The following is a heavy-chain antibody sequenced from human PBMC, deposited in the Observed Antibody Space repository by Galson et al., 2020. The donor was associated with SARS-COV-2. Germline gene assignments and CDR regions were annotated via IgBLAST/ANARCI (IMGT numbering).Heavy chain of an antibody. D-gene: IGHD3-22*01. CDR1: GFTFSSYS. CDR3: ARTPEGYYYDSSGYTYYYYYGMDV. Sequence: GESLKISCAASGFTFSSYSMNWVRQAPGKGLEWVSYISSSSTIYYADSVKGRFTISRDNAKNSLYLQMNSLRAEDTAVYYCARTPEGYYYDSSGYTYYYYYGMDVWGQGTTVTVSS. J-gene: IGHJ6*02. V-gene: IGHV3-48*04. CDR2: ISSSSTI.